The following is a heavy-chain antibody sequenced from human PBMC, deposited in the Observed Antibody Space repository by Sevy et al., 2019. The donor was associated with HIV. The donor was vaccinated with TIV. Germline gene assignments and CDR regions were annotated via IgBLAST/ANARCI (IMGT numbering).Heavy chain of an antibody. J-gene: IGHJ4*02. D-gene: IGHD6-13*01. CDR1: GFLFSRYE. Sequence: GGSLRLSCAASGFLFSRYEMNWVRQAPGKGLEWVSYITNSGSSMSYSDSVRGRFTISRDNAKNSLFLQMNSLRAEDTAVYYCAREGDSWLPFDYWGQGTLVTVSS. CDR2: ITNSGSSM. V-gene: IGHV3-48*03. CDR3: AREGDSWLPFDY.